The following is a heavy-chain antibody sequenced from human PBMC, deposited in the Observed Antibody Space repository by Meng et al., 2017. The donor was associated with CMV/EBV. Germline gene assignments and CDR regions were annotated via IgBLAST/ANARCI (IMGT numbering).Heavy chain of an antibody. J-gene: IGHJ4*02. CDR2: ISYEGSNK. D-gene: IGHD5-18*01. CDR3: ARDLGFVDTAMVSVY. V-gene: IGHV3-30*04. Sequence: GESLKISCAASGFTFSSYAMHWVRQAPGKGLEWVAVISYEGSNKYYADSVKGRFTISRDNSKNTLYLQMNSLRAEDTAVYYCARDLGFVDTAMVSVYWGQGTLVTVSS. CDR1: GFTFSSYA.